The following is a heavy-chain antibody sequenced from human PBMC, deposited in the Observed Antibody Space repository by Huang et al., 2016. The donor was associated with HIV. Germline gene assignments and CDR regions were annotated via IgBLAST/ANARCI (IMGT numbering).Heavy chain of an antibody. J-gene: IGHJ4*02. CDR1: GSSISSSYY. D-gene: IGHD1-1*01. V-gene: IGHV4-39*01. CDR3: ARPPTGTTALGY. CDR2: IYYSGNI. Sequence: QLQLQESGPGLVKPSETLSLTCTVSGSSISSSYYWGWIRQPPGKGLEWIGNIYYSGNISYNPSLKRRVTISVDTSKNHISLKVDSVTAADTAVYYCARPPTGTTALGYWGQGTLVTVSS.